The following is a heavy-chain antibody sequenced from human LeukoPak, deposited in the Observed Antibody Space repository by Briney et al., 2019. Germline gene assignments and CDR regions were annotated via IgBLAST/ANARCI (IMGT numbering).Heavy chain of an antibody. V-gene: IGHV1-8*01. CDR2: MNPNSGNT. Sequence: ASVKVSCKASGYTFTSYDINWVRQATGQGLEWMGWMNPNSGNTGYAQKFQGRVTMTRNTSISTAYMELSSLRSEDTAVYYCAGSYCSGGSCYSRYYYYMDVWGKGTTVTVSS. D-gene: IGHD2-15*01. CDR1: GYTFTSYD. CDR3: AGSYCSGGSCYSRYYYYMDV. J-gene: IGHJ6*03.